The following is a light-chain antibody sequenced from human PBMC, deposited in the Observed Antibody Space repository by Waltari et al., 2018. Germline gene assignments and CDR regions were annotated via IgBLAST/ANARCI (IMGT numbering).Light chain of an antibody. V-gene: IGLV2-8*01. CDR3: SSYAGSNNWV. CDR2: EVS. J-gene: IGLJ2*01. Sequence: QSALTQPPSASGSPGQSVTISCTGTSSDVGGYNYVSWYQQHPGKAPKLMIYEVSKRPPGVPDRFSGSKSVNTASRTVSGLQAEDEADYYCSSYAGSNNWVFGGGTKLTVL. CDR1: SSDVGGYNY.